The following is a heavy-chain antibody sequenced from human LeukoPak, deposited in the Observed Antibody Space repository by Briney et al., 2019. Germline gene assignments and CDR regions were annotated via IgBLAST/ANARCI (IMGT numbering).Heavy chain of an antibody. V-gene: IGHV4-61*08. CDR2: IYYSGST. J-gene: IGHJ4*02. D-gene: IGHD5-12*01. CDR3: ARQGVVATIRDFDY. Sequence: PSETLSLTCTVSGVSISSGGYSWSWIRQPPGKGLEWIGYIYYSGSTNYNPSLKSRVTISVDTSKNQFSLKLSSVTAADTAVYYCARQGVVATIRDFDYWGQGTLVTVSS. CDR1: GVSISSGGYS.